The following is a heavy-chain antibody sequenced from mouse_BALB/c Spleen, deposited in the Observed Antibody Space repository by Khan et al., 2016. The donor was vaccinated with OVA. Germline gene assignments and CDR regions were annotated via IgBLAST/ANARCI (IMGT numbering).Heavy chain of an antibody. Sequence: VQLQQSGPDLVKPGASVKLSCKASGYSFTIYYMTWVKQSHGKSLEWIGRVNPNTGGSDYNQEFKGKATLTVDKSSNTAYMELHSLTSEDSAVYYCARGYDFFAYWGQGTLVTVSA. CDR2: VNPNTGGS. D-gene: IGHD2-14*01. J-gene: IGHJ3*01. CDR3: ARGYDFFAY. V-gene: IGHV1-26*01. CDR1: GYSFTIYY.